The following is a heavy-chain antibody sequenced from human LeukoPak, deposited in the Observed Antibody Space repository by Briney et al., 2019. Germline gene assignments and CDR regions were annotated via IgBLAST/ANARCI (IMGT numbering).Heavy chain of an antibody. CDR3: AASESYYDGFDY. D-gene: IGHD1-26*01. CDR1: GGSFSGYY. V-gene: IGHV4-34*01. Sequence: SETLSLTCAVYGGSFSGYYWSWIRQPPGKGLEWIGEINHSGSTNYNPSLKSRVTISVDTSKNQFSLKLSSVTAADTAVYYCAASESYYDGFDYWGQGTLVTVSS. CDR2: INHSGST. J-gene: IGHJ4*02.